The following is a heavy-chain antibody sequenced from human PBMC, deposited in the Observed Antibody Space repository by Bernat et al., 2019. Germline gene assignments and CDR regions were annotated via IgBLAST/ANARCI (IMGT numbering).Heavy chain of an antibody. CDR2: ISSSSSYI. V-gene: IGHV3-21*01. CDR1: GFTFSSYS. J-gene: IGHJ5*02. CDR3: ASVGGYDYGGWFDP. D-gene: IGHD5-12*01. Sequence: EVQLVESGGGLVKPGGSLRLSCAASGFTFSSYSMNWVRQAPGKGLEWVSSISSSSSYIYYADSVKGRFTISRDNAKNSLYLQMNSLRAEDTAVYYCASVGGYDYGGWFDPWGQGTLVTVSS.